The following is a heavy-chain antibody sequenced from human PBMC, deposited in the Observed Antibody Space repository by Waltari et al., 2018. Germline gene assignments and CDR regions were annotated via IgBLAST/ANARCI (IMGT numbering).Heavy chain of an antibody. V-gene: IGHV1-2*06. D-gene: IGHD1-26*01. Sequence: QVQLVQSGAEVKKPGASVKVSCKASGYTFTGYYMHWVRQAPGQGLAWMGRINPNSGGTNYAQKFQGRVPMTGDTSISTAYMELSRLGSDDTAVYYCARGARVGATAYYYYYMDVWGKGTTVTVSS. CDR3: ARGARVGATAYYYYYMDV. CDR2: INPNSGGT. J-gene: IGHJ6*03. CDR1: GYTFTGYY.